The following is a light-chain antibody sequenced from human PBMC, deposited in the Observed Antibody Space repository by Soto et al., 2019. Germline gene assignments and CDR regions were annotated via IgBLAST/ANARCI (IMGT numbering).Light chain of an antibody. CDR2: EGT. V-gene: IGLV2-23*01. CDR1: SSDIGSYNL. CDR3: SSYSPTTTLV. Sequence: QSALTQPASVSGSLGQSISISCTGTSSDIGSYNLVSWYQQHPGKAPKLVIYEGTKRPSGVSNRFSGSKSANTASLTISGLQAEDEADYFCSSYSPTTTLVFGGGTKLTVL. J-gene: IGLJ3*02.